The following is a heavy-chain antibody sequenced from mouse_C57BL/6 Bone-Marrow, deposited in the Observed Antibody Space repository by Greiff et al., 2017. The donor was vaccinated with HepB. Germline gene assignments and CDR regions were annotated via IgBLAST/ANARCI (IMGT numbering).Heavy chain of an antibody. CDR3: ARREDYNY. CDR2: ISSGGSYT. CDR1: GFTFSSYG. J-gene: IGHJ2*01. Sequence: EVQLVESGGDLVKPGGSLKLSCAASGFTFSSYGMSWVRQTPDKRLEWVATISSGGSYTYYPDSVKGRFTISRDNAKNTLYLQMSSLKSEDTAMYYCARREDYNYWGQGTTLTVSS. D-gene: IGHD2-4*01. V-gene: IGHV5-6*01.